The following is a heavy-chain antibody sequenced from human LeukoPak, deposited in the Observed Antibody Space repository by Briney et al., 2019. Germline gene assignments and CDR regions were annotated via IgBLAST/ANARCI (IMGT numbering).Heavy chain of an antibody. Sequence: PGGSLRLSCAASGFTFSSYAMSWVRQAPGKGLEWVSAISGSGGSTYYADSVKGRFTISRDNSKNTLYLQMNSLRAEDTAVYYCARTSFYGSGSYYNSDYYYMDVWGKGTTVTVSS. J-gene: IGHJ6*03. CDR1: GFTFSSYA. D-gene: IGHD3-10*01. CDR2: ISGSGGST. V-gene: IGHV3-23*01. CDR3: ARTSFYGSGSYYNSDYYYMDV.